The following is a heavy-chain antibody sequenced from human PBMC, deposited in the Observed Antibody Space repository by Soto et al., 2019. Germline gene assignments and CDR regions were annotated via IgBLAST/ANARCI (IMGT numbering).Heavy chain of an antibody. D-gene: IGHD2-2*03. CDR3: ARDSSHPGYCSSTSCYWFDP. V-gene: IGHV4-31*03. CDR1: GGSISSGGYY. CDR2: IYYSGST. J-gene: IGHJ5*02. Sequence: SETLSLTCTVSGGSISSGGYYWSWIRQHPGKGLEWIGYIYYSGSTYYNPSLKSRVTISVDTSKNQFSLKLSSVTAADTAVYYCARDSSHPGYCSSTSCYWFDPWGQGTLVTVSS.